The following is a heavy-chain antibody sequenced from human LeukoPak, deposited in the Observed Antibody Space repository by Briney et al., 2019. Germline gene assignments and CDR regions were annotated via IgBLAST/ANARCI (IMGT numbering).Heavy chain of an antibody. CDR1: VGSISTTTYY. D-gene: IGHD6-13*01. Sequence: KASETLSLTCTVSVGSISTTTYYWGWIRQPPGKGLEWIGSIYYTGTTFDNPSLKSRVTLSVDTSKNQSSLRLTSVTAADTAFYYCAREEYSSDWYGHDSWGQGTLVTVSS. CDR2: IYYTGTT. CDR3: AREEYSSDWYGHDS. J-gene: IGHJ4*02. V-gene: IGHV4-39*07.